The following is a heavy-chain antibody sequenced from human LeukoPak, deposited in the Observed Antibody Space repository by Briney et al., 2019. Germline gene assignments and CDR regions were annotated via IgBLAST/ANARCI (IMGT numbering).Heavy chain of an antibody. CDR2: IYTSGST. CDR3: ARLLRYSSSWYTVNWFDP. CDR1: GGSISSYY. J-gene: IGHJ5*02. Sequence: SETLSLTCTVSGGSISSYYWSWIRQPAGKGLEWIGRIYTSGSTNYNPSLKSRVTMSVDTSKNQFSLKLSSVTAADTAVYYCARLLRYSSSWYTVNWFDPWGQGTLVTVSS. V-gene: IGHV4-4*07. D-gene: IGHD6-13*01.